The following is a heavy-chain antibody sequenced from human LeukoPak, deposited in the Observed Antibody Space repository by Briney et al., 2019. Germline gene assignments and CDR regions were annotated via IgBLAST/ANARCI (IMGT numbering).Heavy chain of an antibody. CDR2: IYSNENT. CDR3: ARGGTTPDYFDD. Sequence: PSENLSLNCTVSGGSINSYYWSWIRQPAGKGLEWIGRIYSNENTNYNPSLKSRVTMSVDTSNNQFSLKLSSVTAADTAVYYCARGGTTPDYFDDWGQGTLVTVSS. J-gene: IGHJ4*02. V-gene: IGHV4-4*07. CDR1: GGSINSYY. D-gene: IGHD2-15*01.